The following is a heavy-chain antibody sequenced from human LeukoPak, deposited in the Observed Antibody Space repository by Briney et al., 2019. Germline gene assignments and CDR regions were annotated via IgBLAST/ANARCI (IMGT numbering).Heavy chain of an antibody. Sequence: GGSLRLSCAASGFTFSSYAMSWVRQAPGKGLEWVSAISGSGGSTYYADSVKGRFTISRDNSKNTLYLQMNSLRAEDTAVYYCANLPHYDSSGYYQGPFVYWGQGTLVTVSS. CDR1: GFTFSSYA. CDR2: ISGSGGST. J-gene: IGHJ4*02. D-gene: IGHD3-22*01. V-gene: IGHV3-23*01. CDR3: ANLPHYDSSGYYQGPFVY.